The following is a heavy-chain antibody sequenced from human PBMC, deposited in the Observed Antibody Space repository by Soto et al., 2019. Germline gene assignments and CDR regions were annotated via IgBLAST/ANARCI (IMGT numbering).Heavy chain of an antibody. CDR3: ARDTGSDSSGWPSSFDY. V-gene: IGHV3-21*01. CDR1: GFTFSSYS. D-gene: IGHD6-19*01. Sequence: GGSLRLSCAASGFTFSSYSMNWVRQAPGKGLEWVSSISSSSSYIYYADSVKGRFTISRDNAKNSLYLQMNSLRAEDTAVYYCARDTGSDSSGWPSSFDYWGQGTLVTVSS. CDR2: ISSSSSYI. J-gene: IGHJ4*02.